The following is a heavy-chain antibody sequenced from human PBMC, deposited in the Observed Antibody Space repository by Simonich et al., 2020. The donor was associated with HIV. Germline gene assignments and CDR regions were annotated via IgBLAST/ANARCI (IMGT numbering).Heavy chain of an antibody. D-gene: IGHD1-7*01. CDR2: INTNTGHP. CDR1: GYTFTSYA. CDR3: ARVAGTRPGTNWFDP. J-gene: IGHJ5*02. Sequence: QVQLVQSGSELKKPGASVKVSCKASGYTFTSYAMNWERPAPGQGLEWMGGINTNTGHPTYVQCFTGRFVFSVDTSVSTAYLQISSLKAEDTAVYYCARVAGTRPGTNWFDPWGQGTLVTVSS. V-gene: IGHV7-4-1*02.